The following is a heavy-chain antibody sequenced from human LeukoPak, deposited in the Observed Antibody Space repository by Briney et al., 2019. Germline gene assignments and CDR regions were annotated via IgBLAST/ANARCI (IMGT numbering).Heavy chain of an antibody. D-gene: IGHD3-10*01. CDR1: GGSFSGYY. Sequence: SETLSLTCAVYGGSFSGYYWSWIRQPPGKGLEWIGEINHSGSTNYNPSLKSRVTISVDTSKNQFSLKLSSVTAADTAVYYCERGRLVLLWFGELSSGAFDIWGQGTMVTVSS. J-gene: IGHJ3*02. V-gene: IGHV4-34*01. CDR3: ERGRLVLLWFGELSSGAFDI. CDR2: INHSGST.